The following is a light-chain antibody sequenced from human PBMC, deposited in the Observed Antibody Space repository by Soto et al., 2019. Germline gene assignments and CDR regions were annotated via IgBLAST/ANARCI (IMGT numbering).Light chain of an antibody. CDR2: DAS. CDR3: RQRSNWPRET. J-gene: IGKJ2*01. V-gene: IGKV3-11*01. Sequence: EIVLTQSPATLSLSPGERATLSCRASQSVSGYLAWYQQKAGQAPRLLIYDASNRATGIPASFSGSGSGTDVTITISSLEPEDFVVFYCRQRSNWPRETFGQGTKLEIK. CDR1: QSVSGY.